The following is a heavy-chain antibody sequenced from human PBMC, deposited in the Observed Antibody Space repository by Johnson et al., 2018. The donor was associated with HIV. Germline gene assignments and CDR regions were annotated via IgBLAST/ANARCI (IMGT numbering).Heavy chain of an antibody. V-gene: IGHV3-11*04. CDR3: ARDRGSYYGDAFDI. D-gene: IGHD1-26*01. CDR2: ISSSGSTI. Sequence: QVQVVESGGGLVKPGGSLRLSCAASGFTFSDYYMSWIRQAPGKGLEWVSYISSSGSTIYYADSVKGRFTISRDHAKNSLYLQINSLRAEDTAGYYCARDRGSYYGDAFDIWGQGTMVTVSS. J-gene: IGHJ3*02. CDR1: GFTFSDYY.